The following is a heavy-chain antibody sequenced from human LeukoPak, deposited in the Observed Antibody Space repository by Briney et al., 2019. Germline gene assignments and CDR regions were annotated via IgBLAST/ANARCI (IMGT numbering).Heavy chain of an antibody. CDR3: AKGPLRGTAAAIDY. CDR1: GFTFSSYG. D-gene: IGHD2-2*01. J-gene: IGHJ4*02. CDR2: ISYDGRNI. V-gene: IGHV3-30*18. Sequence: GGSLRLSCAASGFTFSSYGMHWVRQAPGKGLEWVAVISYDGRNIHYPDSVKGRFTISRDISTDTLWLQMGSLRTEDTAVYYCAKGPLRGTAAAIDYWGQGTLVTVSS.